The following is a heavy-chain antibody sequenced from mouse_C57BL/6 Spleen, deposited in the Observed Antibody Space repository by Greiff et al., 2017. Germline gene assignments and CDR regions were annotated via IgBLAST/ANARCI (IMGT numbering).Heavy chain of an antibody. V-gene: IGHV5-6*01. J-gene: IGHJ2*01. Sequence: EVQVVESGGDLVKPGGSLKLSCAASGFTFSSYGMSWVRQTPDKRLEWVATISSGGSYTYYPDSVKGRFTISRDNAKNTLYLQMSSLKSEDTAMYYCARQNYSNYERTFDYWGQGTTLRVSS. CDR1: GFTFSSYG. CDR3: ARQNYSNYERTFDY. D-gene: IGHD2-5*01. CDR2: ISSGGSYT.